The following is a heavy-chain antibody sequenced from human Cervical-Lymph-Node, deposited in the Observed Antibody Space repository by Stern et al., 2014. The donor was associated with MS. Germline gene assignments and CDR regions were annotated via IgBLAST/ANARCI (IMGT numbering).Heavy chain of an antibody. CDR2: LYPGDSYT. J-gene: IGHJ4*02. CDR1: GYSFTSYW. V-gene: IGHV5-51*03. CDR3: AKTYGGWSSFDY. Sequence: EVQLVESGAEVKKPGESLKIPCKGSGYSFTSYWIGWGRQLPGKGLEWMGILYPGDSYTRYSRPFPGRATTSAERSIGPASLRGSSLKASDTAMYYCAKTYGGWSSFDYWGQGTLVTVSS. D-gene: IGHD6-19*01.